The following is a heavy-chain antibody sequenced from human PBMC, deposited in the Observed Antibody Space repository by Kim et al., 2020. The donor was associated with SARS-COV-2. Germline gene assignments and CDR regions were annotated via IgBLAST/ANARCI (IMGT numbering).Heavy chain of an antibody. J-gene: IGHJ4*02. Sequence: GESLKISCKGSGYSFTSYWISWVRQMPGKGLEWMGRIDPSDSYTNYSPSFQGHVTISADKSISTAYLQWSSLKASDTAMYYCARHVGVPYYDILTGYRGVDYWGQGTLVTVSS. CDR1: GYSFTSYW. V-gene: IGHV5-10-1*01. CDR3: ARHVGVPYYDILTGYRGVDY. CDR2: IDPSDSYT. D-gene: IGHD3-9*01.